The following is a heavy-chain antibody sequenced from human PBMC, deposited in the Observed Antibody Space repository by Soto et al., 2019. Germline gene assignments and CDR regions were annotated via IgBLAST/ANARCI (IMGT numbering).Heavy chain of an antibody. Sequence: QVQLVESGGGVVQPGRSLRLSCAASGFTFSSYGMHWVRQAPGKGLEWVAVISYDGSNKYYADSVKGRFTISRDNSKNTRYLQMNSLRAEDTAVYYCAKDLTVTTRRNYYYYGMDVWGQGTTVTVSS. CDR1: GFTFSSYG. CDR2: ISYDGSNK. D-gene: IGHD4-17*01. CDR3: AKDLTVTTRRNYYYYGMDV. J-gene: IGHJ6*02. V-gene: IGHV3-30*18.